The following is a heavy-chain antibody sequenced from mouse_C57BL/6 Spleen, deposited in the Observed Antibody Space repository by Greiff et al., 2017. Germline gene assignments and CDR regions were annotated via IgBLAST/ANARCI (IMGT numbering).Heavy chain of an antibody. D-gene: IGHD1-1*01. CDR3: ARWYYGSPWYFDV. Sequence: EVKLMESGPELVKPGASVKISCKASGYTFTDYYMNWVKQSHGKSLEWIGDINPNNGGTSYNQKFKGKATLTVDKSSSTAYMELRSLTSEDSAVYYCARWYYGSPWYFDVWGTGTTVTVSS. CDR2: INPNNGGT. CDR1: GYTFTDYY. V-gene: IGHV1-26*01. J-gene: IGHJ1*03.